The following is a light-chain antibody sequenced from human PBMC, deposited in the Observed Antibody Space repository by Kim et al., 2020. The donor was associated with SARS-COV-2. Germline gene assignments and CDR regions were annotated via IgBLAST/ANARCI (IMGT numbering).Light chain of an antibody. CDR1: SSDVGGYNY. CDR2: DVS. Sequence: QSALTRPASVSGSPGQSFTISCTGTSSDVGGYNYVSWYQQHPGKAPNLMIYDVSKRPSGVSNRFSGSKSGNTASLTISGLQAEDEADYYCSSYTSSSTSVFGGGTKVTVL. J-gene: IGLJ6*01. V-gene: IGLV2-14*01. CDR3: SSYTSSSTSV.